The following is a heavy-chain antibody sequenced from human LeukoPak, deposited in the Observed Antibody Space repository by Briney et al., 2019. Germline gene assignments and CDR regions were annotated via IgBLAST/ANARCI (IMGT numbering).Heavy chain of an antibody. CDR2: IKLDGSEN. Sequence: GGSLRLSCAASGFTFSSYWMSWVRQAPGKGLQWVANIKLDGSENYYVDSVRGRFTISRDNSKNTLYLQMNSLRAEDTAVYYCARGSSWHWGQGTLVTVSS. CDR1: GFTFSSYW. J-gene: IGHJ4*02. CDR3: ARGSSWH. D-gene: IGHD6-13*01. V-gene: IGHV3-7*04.